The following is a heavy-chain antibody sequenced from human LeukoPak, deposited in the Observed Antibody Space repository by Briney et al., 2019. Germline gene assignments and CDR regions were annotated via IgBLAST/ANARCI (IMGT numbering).Heavy chain of an antibody. V-gene: IGHV3-53*01. Sequence: GGSLRLSCAASGFTVSSNYMSWVRQAPGKGLEWVSVIYSGGSTYYADSVKGRFTISRDNSKNTLYLQMNSLRAEDTAVYYCAKDYDILTGYSPWGQGTLVTVSS. J-gene: IGHJ5*02. CDR3: AKDYDILTGYSP. CDR1: GFTVSSNY. CDR2: IYSGGST. D-gene: IGHD3-9*01.